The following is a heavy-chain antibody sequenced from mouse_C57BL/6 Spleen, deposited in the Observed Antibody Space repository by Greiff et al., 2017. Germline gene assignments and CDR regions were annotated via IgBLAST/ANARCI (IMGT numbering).Heavy chain of an antibody. CDR2: ISSGSSTI. V-gene: IGHV5-17*01. CDR1: GFTFSDYG. D-gene: IGHD1-1*01. CDR3: AKGYYYGSSSWFAY. J-gene: IGHJ3*01. Sequence: VQLKESGGGLVKPGGSLKLSCAASGFTFSDYGMHWVRQAPEKGLEWVAYISSGSSTIYYADTVKGRFTISRDNAKKTLFLQMTILRSEDTAMYYCAKGYYYGSSSWFAYWGQGTLVTVSA.